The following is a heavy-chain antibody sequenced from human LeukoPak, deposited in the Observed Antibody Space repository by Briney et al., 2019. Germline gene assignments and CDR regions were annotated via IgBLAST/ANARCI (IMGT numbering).Heavy chain of an antibody. V-gene: IGHV4-34*01. Sequence: SETLSLTCAVYGGSFSGYYWSWIRQPPGKGLEWIGEINHSGSTNYNPSLKSRVTISVDTSKNQFSLKLSSVTAADTAVYYCARAAGQWLVRKDYYYYMDVWGKGTTVTVSS. CDR2: INHSGST. J-gene: IGHJ6*03. D-gene: IGHD6-19*01. CDR3: ARAAGQWLVRKDYYYYMDV. CDR1: GGSFSGYY.